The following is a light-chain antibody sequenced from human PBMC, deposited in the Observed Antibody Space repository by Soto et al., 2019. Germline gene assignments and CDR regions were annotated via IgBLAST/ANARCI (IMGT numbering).Light chain of an antibody. V-gene: IGLV2-18*02. Sequence: QSALTQPPSVSGSPGQSVAISCTGTSSDVGNSNGVSWYQQAPGTAPKLMIYDITNRPSVVPDRFSGSKSGNTASLTISGLQADDEADYYCSSYTSSSTYVFGTGTQLTVL. J-gene: IGLJ1*01. CDR2: DIT. CDR3: SSYTSSSTYV. CDR1: SSDVGNSNG.